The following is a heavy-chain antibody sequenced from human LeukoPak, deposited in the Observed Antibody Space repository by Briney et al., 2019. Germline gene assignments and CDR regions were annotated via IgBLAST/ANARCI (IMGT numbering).Heavy chain of an antibody. CDR2: VSASSDV. V-gene: IGHV3-48*02. CDR3: ARDTLHTAHFDN. CDR1: GFTFSSYT. Sequence: PGGSLRLSCAASGFTFSSYTMNWVPQAPGKGLQWVSTVSASSDVHYSGSVKGRFTISRDNARNSLYLQMNSLRDEDTAVYYCARDTLHTAHFDNWGQGTLVTVSS. D-gene: IGHD5-18*01. J-gene: IGHJ4*02.